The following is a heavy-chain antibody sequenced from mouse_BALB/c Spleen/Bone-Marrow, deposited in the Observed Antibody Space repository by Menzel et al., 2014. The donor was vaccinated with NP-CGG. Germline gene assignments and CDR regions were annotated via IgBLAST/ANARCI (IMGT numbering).Heavy chain of an antibody. J-gene: IGHJ2*01. CDR2: ISSGGSYT. CDR3: ARPMINTYFDH. Sequence: EVHLVGSGGDLVKPGGSLKLSCAASGFTFSNYGMSWVRQTPDKRLEWVATISSGGSYTYYPDSVKGRFTISRDNAKNTLCLQRSSLKSEDTAMYYCARPMINTYFDHWGQGTTRTVSS. CDR1: GFTFSNYG. V-gene: IGHV5-6*01. D-gene: IGHD2-4*01.